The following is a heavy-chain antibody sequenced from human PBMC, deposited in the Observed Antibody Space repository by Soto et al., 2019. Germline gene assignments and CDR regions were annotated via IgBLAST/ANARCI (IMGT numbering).Heavy chain of an antibody. D-gene: IGHD6-6*01. CDR1: GFTFTNAW. V-gene: IGHV3-15*07. CDR2: IKSKSDGGTT. Sequence: EVQLVESGGGLVEPGGSLRLSCAASGFTFTNAWMNWVRQSPGKGLEWVGRIKSKSDGGTTDYAAPVKGRFTVSRDDSENTLYLQMTSLKIEDTAVYYCAVKGGSSKVWFDPWGQGTLVTVSS. J-gene: IGHJ5*02. CDR3: AVKGGSSKVWFDP.